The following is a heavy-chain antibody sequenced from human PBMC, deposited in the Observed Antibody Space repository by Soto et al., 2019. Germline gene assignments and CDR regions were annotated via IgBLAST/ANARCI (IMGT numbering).Heavy chain of an antibody. CDR1: FSMYS. V-gene: IGHV3-21*02. Sequence: EVQVVESGGGLVKPGGSLRLSCNFSFSMYSMDWVRQAPGKWLEWVASISSGSDFIKYADSVKGRFTISRDNTKNSVSLHMSSLRVEDTAMYYCTRDQGGSYDSWFDPWGRGTLVTVSS. CDR3: TRDQGGSYDSWFDP. D-gene: IGHD1-26*01. CDR2: ISSGSDFI. J-gene: IGHJ5*02.